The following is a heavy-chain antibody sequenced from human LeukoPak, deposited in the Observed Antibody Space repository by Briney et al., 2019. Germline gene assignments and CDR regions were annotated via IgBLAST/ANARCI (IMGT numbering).Heavy chain of an antibody. D-gene: IGHD6-6*01. J-gene: IGHJ6*02. CDR2: INTNTGNP. V-gene: IGHV7-4-1*02. CDR3: ARRQQLVPYYYYYGMDV. CDR1: GYTFTSYA. Sequence: ASVKVSCKASGYTFTSYAMNWVRQAPGQGPEWMGWINTNTGNPTYAQGFTGRFVFSLDTSVSTAYLQISSLKAEDTAVYYCARRQQLVPYYYYYGMDVWGQGTTVTVSS.